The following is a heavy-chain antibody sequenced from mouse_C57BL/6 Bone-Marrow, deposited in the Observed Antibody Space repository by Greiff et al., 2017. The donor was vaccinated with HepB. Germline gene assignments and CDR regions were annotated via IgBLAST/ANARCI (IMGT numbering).Heavy chain of an antibody. CDR1: GYTFTSYW. J-gene: IGHJ4*01. V-gene: IGHV1-7*01. Sequence: QVQLQQSGAELAKPGASVKLSCKASGYTFTSYWMHWVKQRPGQGLEWIGYINPSSGYTKYNQKFKDKATLTADKSSSTAYMKLSSLTYEDSAVYDCAGEGVGSLYYYDVDYWGRGTSVTVSS. CDR3: AGEGVGSLYYYDVDY. D-gene: IGHD1-1*01. CDR2: INPSSGYT.